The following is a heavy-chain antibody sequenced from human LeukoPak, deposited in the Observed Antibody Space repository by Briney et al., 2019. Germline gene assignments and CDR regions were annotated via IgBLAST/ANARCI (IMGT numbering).Heavy chain of an antibody. J-gene: IGHJ4*02. CDR1: GFTFSSYA. Sequence: PGRSLRLSCAASGFTFSSYAMHWVRQAPGKGLEWVAVISYDGSNKYYADSVKGRFTISRDNSKNTLYLQMNSLRAEDTALYYCAKGLAVAQYYFDYWGQGTLVTVSS. CDR2: ISYDGSNK. CDR3: AKGLAVAQYYFDY. D-gene: IGHD6-19*01. V-gene: IGHV3-30-3*01.